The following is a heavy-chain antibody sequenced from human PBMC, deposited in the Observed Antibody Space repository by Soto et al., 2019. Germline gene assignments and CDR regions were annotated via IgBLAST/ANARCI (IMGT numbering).Heavy chain of an antibody. J-gene: IGHJ3*02. CDR1: GFTFSSYT. CDR2: ISGSSSYI. V-gene: IGHV3-21*01. Sequence: EVQLVESGGGLVKPGGSLRLSCAASGFTFSSYTMTWVRQAPGKGLEWVSSISGSSSYIYYVDSLKGRFTISRDNAKNSLYLQMDSLRAEDAAVYYCARVLVDNSKMSFDIWGQGTMVTSSS. D-gene: IGHD2-21*01. CDR3: ARVLVDNSKMSFDI.